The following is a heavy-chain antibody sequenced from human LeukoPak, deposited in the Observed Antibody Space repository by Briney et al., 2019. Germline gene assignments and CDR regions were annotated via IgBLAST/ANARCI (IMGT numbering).Heavy chain of an antibody. D-gene: IGHD2/OR15-2a*01. CDR1: GYTFIGYY. CDR3: ARTYCDTTACSNWFVP. Sequence: ASVKVSCKASGYTFIGYYIHWVRQAPGQGLEWMGWINPNTGGTNYAQKFQGRVTMTRDTSINTVYMDLSRLRSDDTAVYYCARTYCDTTACSNWFVPWGQGTLVTVSS. CDR2: INPNTGGT. V-gene: IGHV1-2*02. J-gene: IGHJ5*02.